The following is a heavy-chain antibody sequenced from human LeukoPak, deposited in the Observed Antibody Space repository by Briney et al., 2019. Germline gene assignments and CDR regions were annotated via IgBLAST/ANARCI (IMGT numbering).Heavy chain of an antibody. CDR2: IYSGGST. V-gene: IGHV3-53*04. Sequence: GGSLRLSCAASGFIVSSNYMSWVRQAPGKGLEWVSIIYSGGSTFYADSVKGRFTISGHNSKNTLDLQTNPLRAEDTAVYYCARVRIGWYFDLWGRGTLVTVPS. CDR1: GFIVSSNY. J-gene: IGHJ2*01. CDR3: ARVRIGWYFDL. D-gene: IGHD2-15*01.